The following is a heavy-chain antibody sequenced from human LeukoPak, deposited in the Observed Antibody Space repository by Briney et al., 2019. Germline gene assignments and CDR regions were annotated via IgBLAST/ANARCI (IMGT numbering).Heavy chain of an antibody. CDR2: ISSSGSTI. Sequence: GGSLRLSCAASGFTFSSYEMNWVRHAPGKGLEWVSYISSSGSTIYYADSVKGRFTISRDNAKNSLYLQMNSLRAEDTAVYYCARGDCGSYYFDYWGQGTLVTVSS. CDR1: GFTFSSYE. J-gene: IGHJ4*02. D-gene: IGHD1-26*01. CDR3: ARGDCGSYYFDY. V-gene: IGHV3-48*03.